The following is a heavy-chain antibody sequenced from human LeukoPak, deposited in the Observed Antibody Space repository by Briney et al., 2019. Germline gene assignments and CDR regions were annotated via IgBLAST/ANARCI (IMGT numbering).Heavy chain of an antibody. D-gene: IGHD5-24*01. CDR2: IYSGGST. Sequence: GGSLRLSCAASGFTVSSNYMSWVRQAPGKRLEWVSGIYSGGSTYYADSVKGRFTISRHNSENTLYLQMNSLRAEDTAVYYCARVEMHPYYYGMDVWGQGTTVTVSS. V-gene: IGHV3-53*04. CDR1: GFTVSSNY. J-gene: IGHJ6*02. CDR3: ARVEMHPYYYGMDV.